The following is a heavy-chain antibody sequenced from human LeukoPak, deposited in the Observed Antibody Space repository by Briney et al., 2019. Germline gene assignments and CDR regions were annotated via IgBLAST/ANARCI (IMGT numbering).Heavy chain of an antibody. CDR2: IYTSGST. D-gene: IGHD2-2*01. J-gene: IGHJ6*03. V-gene: IGHV4-4*09. CDR3: ATHYCSSTSCSFYYYMDV. Sequence: NASETLSLTCTVSGVSISNNYWTWIRQPPGKGLEWIGYIYTSGSTNYNPSLKSRVTISVDTSKNQFSLNLSSVTAADTAVYYCATHYCSSTSCSFYYYMDVWGKGTTVTVSS. CDR1: GVSISNNY.